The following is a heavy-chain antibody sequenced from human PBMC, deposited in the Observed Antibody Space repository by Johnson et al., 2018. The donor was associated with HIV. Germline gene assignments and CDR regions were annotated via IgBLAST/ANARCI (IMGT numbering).Heavy chain of an antibody. CDR3: AKIRTSGTGDAFDI. D-gene: IGHD1-14*01. V-gene: IGHV3-30*04. J-gene: IGHJ3*02. CDR2: ISYDGSEK. Sequence: QVQLVESGGGVVQPGRSLRLSCAASGFTFSSYAMHWVRQAPGKGLEWVAVISYDGSEKYFADSVKGRFTISRDSSKNTLYLQMDSLRAEDTAVYYCAKIRTSGTGDAFDIWGQGTMVTVSS. CDR1: GFTFSSYA.